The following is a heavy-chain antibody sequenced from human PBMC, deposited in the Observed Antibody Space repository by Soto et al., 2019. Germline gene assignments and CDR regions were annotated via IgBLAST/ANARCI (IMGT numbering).Heavy chain of an antibody. CDR3: AKGRGGSGSLTPRVDF. V-gene: IGHV3-23*01. Sequence: EVQLLESGGGLVQPGGSLRLSCAASGFTFNNYAMHWVRQAPGKGLEWVSAISGGGDTTSYADSVKGRFTVSRDGSKNTLYLQMSSLGAEDTALYYCAKGRGGSGSLTPRVDFWGQGTLVTVSS. J-gene: IGHJ4*02. CDR2: ISGGGDTT. CDR1: GFTFNNYA. D-gene: IGHD3-10*01.